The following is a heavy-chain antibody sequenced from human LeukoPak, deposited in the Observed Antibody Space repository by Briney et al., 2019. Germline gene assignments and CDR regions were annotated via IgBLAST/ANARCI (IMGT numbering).Heavy chain of an antibody. D-gene: IGHD3-22*01. CDR2: MNPNSGNT. V-gene: IGHV1-8*03. CDR1: GYTFTSYD. J-gene: IGHJ6*03. Sequence: GASVKVSCKASGYTFTSYDINWVRQATGQGLEWMGWMNPNSGNTGYAQKFQGRVTITRSTSISTAYMELSSLRSEDTAVYYCGRAVDYYDGSSCYPSYYYYYMDVWGKGTTVTVSS. CDR3: GRAVDYYDGSSCYPSYYYYYMDV.